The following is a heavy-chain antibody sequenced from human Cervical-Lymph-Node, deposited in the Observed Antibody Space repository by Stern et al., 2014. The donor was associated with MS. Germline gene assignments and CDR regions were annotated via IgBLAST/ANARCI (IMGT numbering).Heavy chain of an antibody. J-gene: IGHJ4*02. CDR3: ARMGANYGDYFCLDY. V-gene: IGHV1-3*01. CDR1: GYTFTSYA. CDR2: INAGNGNT. D-gene: IGHD4-17*01. Sequence: VQLLESGAEVKKPGASVKVSCKASGYTFTSYAMHWVRQAPGQRLEWMGWINAGNGNTKYSQKFQGRVTITRDTSASTAYMELSSLRSEDTAVYYCARMGANYGDYFCLDYWGQGTLVTVSS.